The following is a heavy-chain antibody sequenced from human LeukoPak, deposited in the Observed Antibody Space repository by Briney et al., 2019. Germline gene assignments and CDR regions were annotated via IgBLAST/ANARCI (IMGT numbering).Heavy chain of an antibody. J-gene: IGHJ4*02. CDR3: ARAPYYYDSSLDFDY. D-gene: IGHD3-22*01. Sequence: SGGSLRLSCAASGFTFSSYEMNWVRQAPGKGLEWVSYFSSSGSTIYYADSVKGRFTISRDNAKNSLYLQMNSLRAEDTAVYYCARAPYYYDSSLDFDYWGQGTLVTVSS. CDR2: FSSSGSTI. CDR1: GFTFSSYE. V-gene: IGHV3-48*03.